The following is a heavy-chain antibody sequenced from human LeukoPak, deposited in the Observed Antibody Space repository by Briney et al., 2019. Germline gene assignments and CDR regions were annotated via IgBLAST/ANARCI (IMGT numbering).Heavy chain of an antibody. D-gene: IGHD3-22*01. J-gene: IGHJ4*02. CDR3: ARQDYYDSSGYYYPSYFDY. V-gene: IGHV4-34*01. Sequence: SETLSLTCAVYGGSFSGYYWSWIRQPPGKGLEWIGEINHSGSTNYNPSLKSRVTISVDTSKNQFSLKLSSVTAADTAVYYCARQDYYDSSGYYYPSYFDYWGQGTLVTVSS. CDR1: GGSFSGYY. CDR2: INHSGST.